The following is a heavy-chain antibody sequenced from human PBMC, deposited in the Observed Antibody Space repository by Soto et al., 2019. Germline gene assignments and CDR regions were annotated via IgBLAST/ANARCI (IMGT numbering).Heavy chain of an antibody. V-gene: IGHV3-30-3*01. D-gene: IGHD6-19*01. CDR2: ISYDGSNK. CDR3: ARERYSSGWTDDAFDI. J-gene: IGHJ3*02. Sequence: GGSLRLSCAASGFTLSSYAMHWVRQAPGKGLEWVAVISYDGSNKYYADSVKGRFTISRDNSKNTLYLQMNSLRAEDTAVYYCARERYSSGWTDDAFDIWGQGTMVTVSS. CDR1: GFTLSSYA.